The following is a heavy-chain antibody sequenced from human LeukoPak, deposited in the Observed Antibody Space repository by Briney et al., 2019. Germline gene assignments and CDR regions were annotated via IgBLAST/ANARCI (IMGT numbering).Heavy chain of an antibody. J-gene: IGHJ6*03. Sequence: SETLSLTCTVSGGSISSYYWSWIRQPSGKGLEWIGYIYYSGSTNYNPSLKSRVTISVDTSKNQFSLKLSSVTAADTAVYYCARNRIEYSSSFYYYYYMDVWGKGTTVTVSS. CDR1: GGSISSYY. D-gene: IGHD6-6*01. V-gene: IGHV4-59*01. CDR3: ARNRIEYSSSFYYYYYMDV. CDR2: IYYSGST.